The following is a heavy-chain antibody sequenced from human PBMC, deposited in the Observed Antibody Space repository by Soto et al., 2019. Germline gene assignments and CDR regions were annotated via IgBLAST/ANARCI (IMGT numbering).Heavy chain of an antibody. CDR2: IYVGDSET. D-gene: IGHD3-9*01. V-gene: IGHV5-51*01. Sequence: PGESLKISCKGSGNSIASTWIGWVRQMPGKGLEWMGMIYVGDSETRHSPSFQGQVTISADKSISTAYLQWSSLKASDTAMYYCARGPYYDMLTGYHPHYYYYGMDVWGQGTTVTVSS. CDR1: GNSIASTW. J-gene: IGHJ6*02. CDR3: ARGPYYDMLTGYHPHYYYYGMDV.